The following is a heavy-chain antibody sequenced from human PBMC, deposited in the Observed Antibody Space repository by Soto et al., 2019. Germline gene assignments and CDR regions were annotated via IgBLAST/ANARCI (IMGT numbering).Heavy chain of an antibody. D-gene: IGHD3-10*01. CDR2: IIPIFGTA. V-gene: IGHV1-69*06. CDR3: AYMFPGAEYYFDY. Sequence: QVQLVQSGAEVKKPGSSVKVSCKASGGTFSSYAISWVRQAPGQGLEWMGGIIPIFGTANYAQKFQGRVTSTADKSTSTAYVELSSLRSEDTAVYYCAYMFPGAEYYFDYWGQGTLVTVSS. CDR1: GGTFSSYA. J-gene: IGHJ4*02.